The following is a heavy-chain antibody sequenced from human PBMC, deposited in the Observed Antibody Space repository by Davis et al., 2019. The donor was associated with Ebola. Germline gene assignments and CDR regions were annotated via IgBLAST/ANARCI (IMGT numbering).Heavy chain of an antibody. Sequence: GESLKISCAASGFTFSSYSMNWVRQAPRKGLVWVSRINSDGTTTTYADSVKGRFTISRDNVKNSLCLQMSSLRAEDTAMYYCARDLDFRIDFWGQGTLVTVSS. J-gene: IGHJ4*02. D-gene: IGHD3/OR15-3a*01. CDR1: GFTFSSYS. CDR3: ARDLDFRIDF. CDR2: INSDGTTT. V-gene: IGHV3-74*03.